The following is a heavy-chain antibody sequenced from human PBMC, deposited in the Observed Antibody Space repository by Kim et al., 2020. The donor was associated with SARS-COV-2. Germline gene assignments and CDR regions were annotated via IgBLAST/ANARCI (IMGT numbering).Heavy chain of an antibody. J-gene: IGHJ4*02. V-gene: IGHV3-43*01. CDR2: ISWDGGTT. CDR1: RFTFDDYT. CDR3: AKDSGAPRGYDFDY. Sequence: GGSLRLSCAASRFTFDDYTMHWVRQAPGKGLEWVSLISWDGGTTYYADSVKGRFTISRDNRKNSLYLQMNSLRIEDSALYYCAKDSGAPRGYDFDYWGQGTLGAVSS. D-gene: IGHD5-12*01.